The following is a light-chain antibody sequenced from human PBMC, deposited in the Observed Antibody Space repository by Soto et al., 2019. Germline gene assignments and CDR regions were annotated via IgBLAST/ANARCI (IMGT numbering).Light chain of an antibody. CDR2: EGS. Sequence: QSALTQPASVSGSPGQSITISCTGTSSDVGSYTLVSWYQQHPGKAPKLMIYEGSQRPSGVSNRFSGSKSGNTASLTISGLQTEDEADYYCCSYAGSSTYVFGGGTQLTVL. CDR3: CSYAGSSTYV. CDR1: SSDVGSYTL. J-gene: IGLJ2*01. V-gene: IGLV2-23*01.